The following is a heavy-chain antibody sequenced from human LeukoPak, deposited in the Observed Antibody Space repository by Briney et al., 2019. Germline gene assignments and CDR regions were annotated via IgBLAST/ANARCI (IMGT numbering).Heavy chain of an antibody. V-gene: IGHV4-59*01. CDR2: ISYCGST. J-gene: IGHJ4*02. D-gene: IGHD1-14*01. CDR3: ARLRTTAIES. Sequence: SETLSLTCTVSGGSISNYYWSWIRQPPGKGLVWLGYISYCGSTNYHPSLKSRVTISADTSKNQFSLEVSSVSAAETAVYYCARLRTTAIESWGQGTLVTVSS. CDR1: GGSISNYY.